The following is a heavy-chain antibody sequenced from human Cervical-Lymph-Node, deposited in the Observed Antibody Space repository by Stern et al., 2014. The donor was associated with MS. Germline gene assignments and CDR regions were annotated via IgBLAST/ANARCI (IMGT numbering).Heavy chain of an antibody. D-gene: IGHD1-26*01. CDR3: ARRGSSRWFDP. V-gene: IGHV5-51*01. CDR1: GYSFTNYW. J-gene: IGHJ5*02. CDR2: IYPGDSDT. Sequence: EVQLVESGAEVKKPGESLKISCQGSGYSFTNYWIIWVRQMPGKGLEWMGSIYPGDSDTRYSPSFQVQVTFSADKSISTAYLQWSSLKASDTAMYYCARRGSSRWFDPWGQGTLVTVSS.